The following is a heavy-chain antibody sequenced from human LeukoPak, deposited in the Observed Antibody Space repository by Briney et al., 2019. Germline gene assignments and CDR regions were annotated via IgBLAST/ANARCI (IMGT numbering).Heavy chain of an antibody. V-gene: IGHV1-69*13. CDR3: ARDDRLRDSSSSYNFDY. Sequence: ASVKVSCKDSGGGFSSYAISWVRQAPGQGLEWMGGIIPILGTANYAQKFQGRVTITADESTSTAYMELSSLRSEDTAVYYCARDDRLRDSSSSYNFDYWGQGTLVTVSS. J-gene: IGHJ4*02. D-gene: IGHD6-13*01. CDR2: IIPILGTA. CDR1: GGGFSSYA.